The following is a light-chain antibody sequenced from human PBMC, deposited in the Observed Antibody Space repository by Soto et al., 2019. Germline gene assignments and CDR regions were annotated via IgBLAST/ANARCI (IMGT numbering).Light chain of an antibody. Sequence: ENVLTQSPGTLSLSPGERAILSCRASQSVISNFLAWYQQKPGQAPRLLIYGASSRATFITDRFSGSGSGTDFTLTISRLQPEDFAVYYCLQYGSSPYTFGQGAKLEIK. V-gene: IGKV3-20*01. CDR2: GAS. CDR3: LQYGSSPYT. J-gene: IGKJ2*01. CDR1: QSVISNF.